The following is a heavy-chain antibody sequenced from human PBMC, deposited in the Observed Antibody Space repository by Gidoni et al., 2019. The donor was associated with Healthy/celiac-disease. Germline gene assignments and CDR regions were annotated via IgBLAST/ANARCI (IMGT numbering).Heavy chain of an antibody. Sequence: EVQLLESGGGLVQPGGSLRLSCAASGFTFSSYAMRWVRQAPGKGLEWVSASSGSGGSTYYADSVKGRFTISRDNSKNTLYLQMNSLRAEDTAVYYCAKGSSGWYVSPLGYWGQGTLVTVSS. J-gene: IGHJ4*02. CDR3: AKGSSGWYVSPLGY. V-gene: IGHV3-23*01. CDR2: SSGSGGST. D-gene: IGHD6-19*01. CDR1: GFTFSSYA.